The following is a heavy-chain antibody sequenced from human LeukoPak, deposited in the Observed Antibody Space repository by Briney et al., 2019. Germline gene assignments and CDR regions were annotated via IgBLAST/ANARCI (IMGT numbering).Heavy chain of an antibody. J-gene: IGHJ6*03. V-gene: IGHV3-74*01. CDR2: IKNAGIDT. D-gene: IGHD3-10*01. CDR1: GFMFSNYY. Sequence: GGTLRLSCVGSGFMFSNYYMYWVRQAPGKGLVWVSRIKNAGIDTIYADSVKGRFTVSRDNAKNTVYLQMSSLRAEDTAVYYCARGGYGHNMDVWGEGTTVTVSS. CDR3: ARGGYGHNMDV.